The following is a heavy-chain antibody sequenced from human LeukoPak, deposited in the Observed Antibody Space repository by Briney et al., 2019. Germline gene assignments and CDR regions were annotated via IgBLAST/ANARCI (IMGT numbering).Heavy chain of an antibody. Sequence: PGGSLRLSCAASGFTFSSYSMTWVRQAPGKGLEWVSSISSNSFHIYYVDSVKGRFTISRDNAKNSLYLQMNSLRAEDTAVYYCAKDLRYYDSSGYEYWGQGTLVTVSS. CDR1: GFTFSSYS. CDR2: ISSNSFHI. D-gene: IGHD3-22*01. J-gene: IGHJ4*02. CDR3: AKDLRYYDSSGYEY. V-gene: IGHV3-21*04.